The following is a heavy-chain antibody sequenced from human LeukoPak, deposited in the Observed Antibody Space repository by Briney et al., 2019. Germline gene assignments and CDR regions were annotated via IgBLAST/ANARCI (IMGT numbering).Heavy chain of an antibody. D-gene: IGHD3-10*01. V-gene: IGHV4-39*01. CDR2: IYDSGST. CDR1: GGSISTYY. Sequence: SETLSLTCTVSGGSISTYYWSWIRQPPGKGLEWIGSIYDSGSTYYNPSLKSRVTISVDTSKNQFSLKLNSVTAADTAVYYCARHYGPWGQGTLVTVSS. J-gene: IGHJ5*02. CDR3: ARHYGP.